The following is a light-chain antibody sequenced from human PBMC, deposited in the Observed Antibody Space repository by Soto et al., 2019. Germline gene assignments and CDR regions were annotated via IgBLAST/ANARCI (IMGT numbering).Light chain of an antibody. V-gene: IGKV3-11*01. J-gene: IGKJ1*01. CDR2: DAS. CDR1: QSVSSY. CDR3: RHYVNSPPGT. Sequence: EIVLTQSPATLSLSPGERATLSCRASQSVSSYLAWYQQKPGQAPRLLIYDASNRATGIPARFSGSGSGTDFALTISRLEPEDFVVYYCRHYVNSPPGTFGQGTKVHI.